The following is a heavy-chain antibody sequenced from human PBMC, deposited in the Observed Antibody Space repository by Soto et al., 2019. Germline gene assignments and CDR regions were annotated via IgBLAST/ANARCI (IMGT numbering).Heavy chain of an antibody. V-gene: IGHV1-18*01. CDR2: ISAYNGST. D-gene: IGHD5-18*01. Sequence: ASVKVSCKASGYTFTSYGISWVRQAPGQGLEWMGWISAYNGSTYYADSVKGRFTISRDNSKNTLYLQMNSLRAEDTAVYYCARHGYNYGGGYFDYWGQGTLVTVSS. J-gene: IGHJ4*02. CDR1: GYTFTSYG. CDR3: ARHGYNYGGGYFDY.